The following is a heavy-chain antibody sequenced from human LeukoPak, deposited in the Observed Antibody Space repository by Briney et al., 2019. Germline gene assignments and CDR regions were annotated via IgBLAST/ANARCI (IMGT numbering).Heavy chain of an antibody. Sequence: SETLSLTCTVYGGSISSESSEGYYWGWIRQPPGKGLEWIGNIHYSGSTYYNPSLKSRITISVDTSKNQFSLKLNSVTATDTAVYYCARQSGTSKRTATWGQGTLVTVPS. J-gene: IGHJ5*02. CDR3: ARQSGTSKRTAT. D-gene: IGHD1-1*01. CDR1: GGSISSESSEGYY. CDR2: IHYSGST. V-gene: IGHV4-39*01.